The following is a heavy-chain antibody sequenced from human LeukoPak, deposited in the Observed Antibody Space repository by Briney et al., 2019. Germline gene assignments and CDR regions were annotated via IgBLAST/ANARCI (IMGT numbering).Heavy chain of an antibody. CDR1: VFTFSSYG. CDR2: IRFDGSNK. Sequence: PGGSLRLSCAACVFTFSSYGMHWVGQAPGKGLEGVAFIRFDGSNKYYADSLKGRFTISRDNSNNTLYLQMNGLRAEDTAVYYCAKGNCGGECYTYSYFYMDVWGKGTTVTVSS. D-gene: IGHD2-21*01. J-gene: IGHJ6*03. CDR3: AKGNCGGECYTYSYFYMDV. V-gene: IGHV3-30*02.